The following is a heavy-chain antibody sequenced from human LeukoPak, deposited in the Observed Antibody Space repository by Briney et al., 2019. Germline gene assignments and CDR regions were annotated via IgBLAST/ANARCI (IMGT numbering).Heavy chain of an antibody. D-gene: IGHD3-9*01. V-gene: IGHV4-39*07. CDR2: IYSSGST. J-gene: IGHJ4*02. CDR1: GGSISSSSYY. Sequence: SETLSLTCTVSGGSISSSSYYWGWIRQPPGKGLEWIGSIYSSGSTYYNPSLKSPFTISVDTSKNQFSLKLSSVTAADTAIYYCAGHYDILTGLAYFDYWGQGTLVTVSS. CDR3: AGHYDILTGLAYFDY.